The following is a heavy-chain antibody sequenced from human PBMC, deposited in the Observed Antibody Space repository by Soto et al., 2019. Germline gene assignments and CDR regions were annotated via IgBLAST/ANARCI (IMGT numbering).Heavy chain of an antibody. V-gene: IGHV5-51*01. CDR1: GYSFTSYW. CDR2: IYPGDSDT. J-gene: IGHJ5*02. D-gene: IGHD6-13*01. Sequence: HGESLKISCKGSGYSFTSYWIGWVRQMPGKGLEWMGIIYPGDSDTRYSPSFQGQVTISADKSISTAYLQWSSLKASDTAMYYCARRGNAAAGPENWFDPWGQGTLVTVSS. CDR3: ARRGNAAAGPENWFDP.